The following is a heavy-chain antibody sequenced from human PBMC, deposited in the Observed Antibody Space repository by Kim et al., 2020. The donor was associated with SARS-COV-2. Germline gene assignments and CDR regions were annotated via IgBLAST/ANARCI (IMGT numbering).Heavy chain of an antibody. J-gene: IGHJ4*02. CDR2: ISYDGSNK. CDR1: GFTFSSYG. V-gene: IGHV3-33*05. Sequence: GGSLRLSCAASGFTFSSYGMHWVRQAPGKGLEWVAVISYDGSNKYYADSVKGRFTISRDNSKNTLYLQMNSLRAEDTAVYYCARDPRQWLDYYFDYWGQGTLVTVSS. CDR3: ARDPRQWLDYYFDY. D-gene: IGHD6-19*01.